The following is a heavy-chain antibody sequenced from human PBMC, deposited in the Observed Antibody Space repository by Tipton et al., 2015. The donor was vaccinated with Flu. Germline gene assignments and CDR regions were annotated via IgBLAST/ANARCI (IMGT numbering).Heavy chain of an antibody. CDR3: ARGIAVAREAWWYFDL. CDR1: GGPISSYY. CDR2: LYYSGST. Sequence: TLSLTCTVPGGPISSYYWSRIRQPPGKGLEWIGYLYYSGSTNYNPSLKSRVTISVDTSKNQFSLKLSSVTAADTAVYYCARGIAVAREAWWYFDLWGRGTLVTVSS. J-gene: IGHJ2*01. D-gene: IGHD6-19*01. V-gene: IGHV4-59*07.